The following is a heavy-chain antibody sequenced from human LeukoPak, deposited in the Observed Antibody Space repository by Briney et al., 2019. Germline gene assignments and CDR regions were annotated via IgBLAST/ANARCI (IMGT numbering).Heavy chain of an antibody. Sequence: ASVKVSCKASGYTFTGYGISWVRQAPGQGLGWMGWISAYNGNTNYAQKLQGRVTMTTDTSTSTAYMELRSLRSDDTAVYYCARYPIVVVPAAMGIYYYGMDVWGQGTTVTVSS. D-gene: IGHD2-2*01. CDR1: GYTFTGYG. CDR2: ISAYNGNT. CDR3: ARYPIVVVPAAMGIYYYGMDV. V-gene: IGHV1-18*01. J-gene: IGHJ6*02.